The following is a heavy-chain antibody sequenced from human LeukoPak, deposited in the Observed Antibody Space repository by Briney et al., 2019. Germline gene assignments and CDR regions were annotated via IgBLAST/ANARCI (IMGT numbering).Heavy chain of an antibody. CDR2: INHSGST. CDR1: GGSFSGYY. J-gene: IGHJ4*02. Sequence: SETPSLTCAVYGGSFSGYYWSWIRQPPGKGLEWIGEINHSGSTNYNPSLKSRVTISVDTSKNQFSLKLSSVTAADTAVYYCASSFRSTSRKFDYWGQGTLVTVSS. D-gene: IGHD2-2*01. V-gene: IGHV4-34*01. CDR3: ASSFRSTSRKFDY.